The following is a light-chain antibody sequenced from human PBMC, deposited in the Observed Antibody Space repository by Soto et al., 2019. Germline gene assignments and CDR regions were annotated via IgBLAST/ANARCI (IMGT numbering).Light chain of an antibody. Sequence: QSVLTQPASVSGSPGQSITISCTGTSSDVGGYNYVSWYQQHPGKAPKLMIYEVSNRPSGVSNRFSGSKSGNTASLTISGLQAEGEADYYCSSYTSSSTLEVFGTGTKLTVL. CDR2: EVS. CDR3: SSYTSSSTLEV. J-gene: IGLJ1*01. CDR1: SSDVGGYNY. V-gene: IGLV2-14*01.